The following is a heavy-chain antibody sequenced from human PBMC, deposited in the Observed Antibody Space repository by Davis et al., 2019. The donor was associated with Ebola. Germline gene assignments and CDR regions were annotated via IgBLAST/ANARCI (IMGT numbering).Heavy chain of an antibody. CDR3: ARDHPQYCTSTSCPYYFDY. Sequence: AASVKVSCKASGYTFTGYYMHWVRQAPGQGLEWMGWINPNSGGTNYAQKFQGRVTMTRDTSITTAYMELSRLRSDDTAVYYCARDHPQYCTSTSCPYYFDYWGQGTLVTVSS. V-gene: IGHV1-2*02. J-gene: IGHJ4*02. CDR1: GYTFTGYY. CDR2: INPNSGGT. D-gene: IGHD2-2*01.